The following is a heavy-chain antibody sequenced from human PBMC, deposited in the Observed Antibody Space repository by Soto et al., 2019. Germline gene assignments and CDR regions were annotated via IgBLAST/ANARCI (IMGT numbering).Heavy chain of an antibody. CDR1: GFTFSSYA. Sequence: CAASGFTFSSYAMSWVRQAPGKGLEWVSAISGSGGSTYYADSVKGRFTISRDNSKNTLYLQMNSLRAEDTAVYYCAKKGEPLYGDYVGYYYMEVWGKGTTVTVSS. D-gene: IGHD4-17*01. V-gene: IGHV3-23*01. J-gene: IGHJ6*03. CDR2: ISGSGGST. CDR3: AKKGEPLYGDYVGYYYMEV.